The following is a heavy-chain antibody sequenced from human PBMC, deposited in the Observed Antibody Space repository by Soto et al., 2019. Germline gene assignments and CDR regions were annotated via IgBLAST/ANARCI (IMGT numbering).Heavy chain of an antibody. CDR3: AAFATTGDAFDV. Sequence: GASVKVSCKASGFTFTRSAVQWVRQARGQRPEWIGWIVVGSGNTNYAQKFQERVTITRDMSTSTAYMELSSLRSEDTAVYYCAAFATTGDAFDVWGKGTMVTVSS. CDR1: GFTFTRSA. J-gene: IGHJ3*01. V-gene: IGHV1-58*01. D-gene: IGHD4-17*01. CDR2: IVVGSGNT.